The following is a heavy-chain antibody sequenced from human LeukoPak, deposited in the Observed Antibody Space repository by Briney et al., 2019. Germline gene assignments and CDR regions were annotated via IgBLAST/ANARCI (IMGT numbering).Heavy chain of an antibody. Sequence: GGSLRLSCAASGFTFDDYSMSWVRQAPGKGLEWVSGINWNGGSTGYADSVKGRFTISRDNAKNSLYLQMNSLRAEDTALYYCARTPRIYYDDRMDIWGQGTMVTVSS. CDR2: INWNGGST. CDR1: GFTFDDYS. CDR3: ARTPRIYYDDRMDI. V-gene: IGHV3-20*04. D-gene: IGHD3-22*01. J-gene: IGHJ3*02.